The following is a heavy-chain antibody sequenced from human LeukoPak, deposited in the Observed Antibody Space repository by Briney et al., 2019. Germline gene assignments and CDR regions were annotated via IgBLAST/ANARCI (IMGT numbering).Heavy chain of an antibody. CDR1: GGSISSGSYY. CDR2: IYTSGST. Sequence: SETLSLTCTVSGGSISSGSYYWSWIRQPAGKGLEWIGRIYTSGSTNYNPSLKSRVTISVDTSKNQFSLKLSSVTAADTAVYYCAREGHYYDSIGQDYWGQGTLVTVSS. D-gene: IGHD3-22*01. CDR3: AREGHYYDSIGQDY. V-gene: IGHV4-61*02. J-gene: IGHJ4*02.